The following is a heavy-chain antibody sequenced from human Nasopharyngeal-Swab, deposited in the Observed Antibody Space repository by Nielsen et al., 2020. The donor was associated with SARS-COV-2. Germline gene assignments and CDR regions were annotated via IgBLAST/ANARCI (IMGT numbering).Heavy chain of an antibody. V-gene: IGHV4-61*05. CDR2: IYYSGST. Sequence: SETLSLTCTVSGDSISSNFYFWGWIRQPPGKGLEWIGYIYYSGSTNYSPSLKSRVTISVDTSKNQFSLKLNSVTAADTAVYYCARTAGYYYMDVWGKGTTVTVSS. J-gene: IGHJ6*03. D-gene: IGHD6-13*01. CDR1: GDSISSNFYF. CDR3: ARTAGYYYMDV.